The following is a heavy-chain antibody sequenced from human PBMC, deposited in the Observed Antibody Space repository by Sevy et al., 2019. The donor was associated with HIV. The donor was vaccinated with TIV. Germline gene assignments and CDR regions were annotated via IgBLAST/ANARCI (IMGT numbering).Heavy chain of an antibody. CDR3: ASRAELHFDY. Sequence: VSVKVSCKASGYTFTGYYIHWVRQAPGQGLEWMGWIDPNSGGTNYAQNFQGRVTMTMDTSISTAYMELSRLTSDDTAVYYCASRAELHFDYWGQGTRVTVSS. V-gene: IGHV1-2*02. J-gene: IGHJ4*02. CDR1: GYTFTGYY. D-gene: IGHD1-7*01. CDR2: IDPNSGGT.